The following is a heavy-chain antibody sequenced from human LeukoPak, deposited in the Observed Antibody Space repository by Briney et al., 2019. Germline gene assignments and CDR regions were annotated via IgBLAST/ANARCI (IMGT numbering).Heavy chain of an antibody. CDR2: ISSSSSYI. J-gene: IGHJ4*02. Sequence: GGSLRLSFAASGFTFSSYSMNWVRQAPGKGLEWVSSISSSSSYIYYADSVKGRFTISRDNAKNSLYLQMNSLRAEDTAVYYCARDREYSYGIFDYWGQGTLVTVSS. D-gene: IGHD5-18*01. V-gene: IGHV3-21*01. CDR1: GFTFSSYS. CDR3: ARDREYSYGIFDY.